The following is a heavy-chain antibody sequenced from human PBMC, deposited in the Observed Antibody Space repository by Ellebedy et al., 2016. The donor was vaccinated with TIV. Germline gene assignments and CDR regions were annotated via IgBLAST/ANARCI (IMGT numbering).Heavy chain of an antibody. CDR2: LQSGGTT. J-gene: IGHJ4*02. Sequence: GESLKISCAASGFTVSNNYMSWVRQAPGKGLEWVSVLQSGGTTHYADSVKGRFTISRDNSKNTLYLQMNSLRAEDTAVYYCTKARDGGGSVDYWGQGTLVTVSS. CDR1: GFTVSNNY. D-gene: IGHD2-15*01. V-gene: IGHV3-66*01. CDR3: TKARDGGGSVDY.